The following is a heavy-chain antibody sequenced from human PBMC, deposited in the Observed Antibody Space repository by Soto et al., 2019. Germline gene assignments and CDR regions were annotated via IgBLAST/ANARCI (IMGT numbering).Heavy chain of an antibody. J-gene: IGHJ6*02. CDR2: INAGNGNT. Sequence: ASVKVSCKASGYTFTSYAMHWVRQAPGQRLEWMGWINAGNGNTKYSQKFQGRVTMTRDTSTSTVYMELSSLRSEDTAVYYCARGGYSSSWYYYYYGMDVWGQGTTVTVSS. CDR3: ARGGYSSSWYYYYYGMDV. D-gene: IGHD6-13*01. V-gene: IGHV1-3*01. CDR1: GYTFTSYA.